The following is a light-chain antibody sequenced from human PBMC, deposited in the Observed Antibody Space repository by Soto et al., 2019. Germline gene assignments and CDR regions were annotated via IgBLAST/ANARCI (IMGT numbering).Light chain of an antibody. CDR2: KTS. CDR3: QQRHNTTWT. CDR1: ESNSRW. V-gene: IGKV1-5*03. J-gene: IGKJ1*01. Sequence: EIQVSQSPSTLSASVGHRVTIACRANESNSRWLAWYQHKQGKPPKLLIYKTSRLQDGVPSRFSGIGFGTDGTLTISGLKKDDVATYDCQQRHNTTWTFGQGTKVDIK.